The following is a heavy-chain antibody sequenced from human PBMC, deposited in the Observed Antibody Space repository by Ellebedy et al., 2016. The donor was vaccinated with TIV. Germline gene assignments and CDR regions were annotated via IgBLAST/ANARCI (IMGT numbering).Heavy chain of an antibody. D-gene: IGHD4-23*01. J-gene: IGHJ2*01. V-gene: IGHV1-2*02. CDR1: RYPFTAYY. CDR3: ARDSDYGGVTNHWYFNL. CDR2: INTQFLGT. Sequence: ASVKVSXKASRYPFTAYYIHWLRQAPGQGLEWMGWINTQFLGTTYEEKFKGRVTMTRDTSTSTAYMELSSLRSDDTAVYFCARDSDYGGVTNHWYFNLWGRGTLVTVSS.